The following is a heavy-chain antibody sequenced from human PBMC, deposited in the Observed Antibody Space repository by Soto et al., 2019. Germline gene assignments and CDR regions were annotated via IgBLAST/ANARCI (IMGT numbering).Heavy chain of an antibody. CDR3: ARGDSSGWFSFDS. V-gene: IGHV3-30-3*01. Sequence: PGGSLRLSCAASGFTFSSYAMHWVRQAPGKGLEWVAVIPYDGSNKYYADSVKGRFTISRDNSKNTLYLQMNSLRAEDTAVYYWARGDSSGWFSFDSWGRGPLVTVSS. J-gene: IGHJ4*02. CDR1: GFTFSSYA. D-gene: IGHD6-25*01. CDR2: IPYDGSNK.